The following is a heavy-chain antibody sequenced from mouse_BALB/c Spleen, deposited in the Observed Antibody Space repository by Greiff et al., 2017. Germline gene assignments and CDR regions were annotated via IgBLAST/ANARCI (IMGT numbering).Heavy chain of an antibody. D-gene: IGHD2-9*01. J-gene: IGHJ4*01. CDR3: ARHGAYYGYDDAMDY. Sequence: VQGVESGPDLVAPSQSLSITCTVSGFSLTSYGVHWVRQPPGKGLEWLVVIWSDGSTTYNSALKSRLSISKDNSKSQVFLKMNSLQTDDTAMYYCARHGAYYGYDDAMDYWGQGTSVTVSS. CDR1: GFSLTSYG. V-gene: IGHV2-6-2*01. CDR2: IWSDGST.